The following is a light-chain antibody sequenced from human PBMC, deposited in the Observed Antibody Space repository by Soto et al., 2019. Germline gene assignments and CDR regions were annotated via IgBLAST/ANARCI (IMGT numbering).Light chain of an antibody. J-gene: IGLJ2*01. CDR2: QDT. CDR1: KLGDKF. Sequence: SYELTQPPSVSVSPGQTANITCSGDKLGDKFACWYQQKAGQSPVLVIYQDTKRPSGIPDRFSGSNSGNTVTLTISGTQAMDEDDYYCQAWHSSTVVFGGGTKLTVL. V-gene: IGLV3-1*01. CDR3: QAWHSSTVV.